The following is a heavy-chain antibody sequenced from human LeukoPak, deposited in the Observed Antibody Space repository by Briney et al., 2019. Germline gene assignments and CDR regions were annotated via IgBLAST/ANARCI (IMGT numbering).Heavy chain of an antibody. J-gene: IGHJ6*03. CDR1: GYRFTSYW. V-gene: IGHV5-51*01. CDR3: ARGPSYYYMDV. Sequence: GESLKISCKGSGYRFTSYWIAWVRQMPGKGLEWMGIINPGGSHTTYSPSFRGQVTISADESTTTAYLQWSSLKASDTARYYCARGPSYYYMDVWGKGTTVTVSS. CDR2: INPGGSHT.